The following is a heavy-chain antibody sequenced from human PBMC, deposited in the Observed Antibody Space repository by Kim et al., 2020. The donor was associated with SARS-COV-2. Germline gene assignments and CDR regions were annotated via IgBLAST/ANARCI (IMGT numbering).Heavy chain of an antibody. V-gene: IGHV4-34*01. CDR3: ARGGGMIVVVQYWYFDL. CDR2: INHSGST. D-gene: IGHD3-22*01. J-gene: IGHJ2*01. CDR1: GGSFSGYY. Sequence: SETLSLTCAVYGGSFSGYYWSWIRQPPGKGLEWIGEINHSGSTNYNPSLKSRVTISVDTSKNQFSLKLSSVTAADTAVYYCARGGGMIVVVQYWYFDLWGRGTLVTVSS.